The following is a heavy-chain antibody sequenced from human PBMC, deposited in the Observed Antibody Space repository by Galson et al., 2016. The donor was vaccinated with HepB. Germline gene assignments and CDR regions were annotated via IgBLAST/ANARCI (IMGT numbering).Heavy chain of an antibody. CDR3: AKDPIESLFGVDPRAFDS. V-gene: IGHV3-23*01. CDR2: LSGSSRT. J-gene: IGHJ4*02. Sequence: SVRLSCAASGFAFRNYAMSWVRQAPGKGLEWVSSLSGSSRTYYADSVKGRFSISRDNFKDTVDLHMNNLRVQDTAMSYCAKDPIESLFGVDPRAFDSWGQGTLVAVSA. CDR1: GFAFRNYA. D-gene: IGHD3-3*01.